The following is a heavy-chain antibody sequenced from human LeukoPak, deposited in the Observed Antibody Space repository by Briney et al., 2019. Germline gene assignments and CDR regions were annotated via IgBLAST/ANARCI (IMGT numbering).Heavy chain of an antibody. CDR2: IYTSGST. J-gene: IGHJ3*02. V-gene: IGHV4-61*02. D-gene: IGHD3-9*01. Sequence: SQTLSLTCTVSGGSISSGSYYWSWIRQPAGKGLEWIGRIYTSGSTNYNPSLKSRVTISVDTSKNWFSLRLTSVTAADTAVYYCAKDLWLSDAFDIWGQGTMVTVSS. CDR1: GGSISSGSYY. CDR3: AKDLWLSDAFDI.